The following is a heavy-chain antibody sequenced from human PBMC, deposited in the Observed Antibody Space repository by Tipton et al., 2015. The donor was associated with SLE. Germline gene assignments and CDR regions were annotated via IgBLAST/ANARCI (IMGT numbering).Heavy chain of an antibody. CDR3: ARAMYSSRAFDI. Sequence: SLRLSCAASGFTFRSYGMHWVRQAPGKGLEWVAFIPYDGINKNYADSVKGRFTISRDNSKNTLYLQMNSLRTEDTAVYYCARAMYSSRAFDIWGQGTMVTVSS. J-gene: IGHJ3*02. V-gene: IGHV3-30*02. CDR1: GFTFRSYG. D-gene: IGHD6-13*01. CDR2: IPYDGINK.